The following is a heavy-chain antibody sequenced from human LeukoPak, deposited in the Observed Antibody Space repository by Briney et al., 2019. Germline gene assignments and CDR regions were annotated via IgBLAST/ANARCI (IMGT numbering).Heavy chain of an antibody. CDR1: GFTFSSYG. J-gene: IGHJ6*04. V-gene: IGHV3-30*18. CDR2: VSYDGSNK. CDR3: AKDAEYYGMDV. Sequence: GGSLRLSCAASGFTFSSYGMHWVRQAPGKGLEWVAVVSYDGSNKYYADSVKGRFTISRDNSKNTLYLQMNSLRAEDTAVYYCAKDAEYYGMDVWGKGTTVTVSS.